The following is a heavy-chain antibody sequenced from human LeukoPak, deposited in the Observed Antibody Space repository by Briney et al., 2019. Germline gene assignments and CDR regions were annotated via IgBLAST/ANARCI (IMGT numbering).Heavy chain of an antibody. CDR2: ISSSSSYI. J-gene: IGHJ4*02. D-gene: IGHD5-18*01. Sequence: GGSLRLSCAASGFTFSSYAMHWVRQAPGKGLEWVSSISSSSSYIYYADSVKGRFTISRDNAKNSLYLQMNSLRAEDTAVYYCASGGYSHMELDYWGQGTLVTVSS. CDR3: ASGGYSHMELDY. CDR1: GFTFSSYA. V-gene: IGHV3-21*01.